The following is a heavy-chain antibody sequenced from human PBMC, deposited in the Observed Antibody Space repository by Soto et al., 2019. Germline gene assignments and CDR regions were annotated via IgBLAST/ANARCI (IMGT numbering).Heavy chain of an antibody. D-gene: IGHD6-6*01. CDR3: AGLAARPLQYDY. CDR1: GGSISSYY. J-gene: IGHJ4*02. Sequence: SETLSLTCTVSGGSISSYYWSWIRQPPGKGLEWIGYIYYSGSTNYNPSLKSRVTISVDTSKNQFSLKLSSVTAADTAVYYCAGLAARPLQYDYWGQGTLVTVSS. V-gene: IGHV4-59*12. CDR2: IYYSGST.